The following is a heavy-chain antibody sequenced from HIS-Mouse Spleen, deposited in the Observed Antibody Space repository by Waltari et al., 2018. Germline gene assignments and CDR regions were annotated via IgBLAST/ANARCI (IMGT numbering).Heavy chain of an antibody. Sequence: EVQLVESGGGLVKPGGSLRLSCAASGFTFSSYSSNWVRQAPGEGMGWVYSISSSSSIIYYADSVKGRFTISRDNAKNSLYLQMNSLRAEDTAVYYCARDLKGRLGYWGQGTLVTVSS. J-gene: IGHJ4*02. V-gene: IGHV3-21*01. CDR1: GFTFSSYS. D-gene: IGHD3-10*01. CDR3: ARDLKGRLGY. CDR2: ISSSSSII.